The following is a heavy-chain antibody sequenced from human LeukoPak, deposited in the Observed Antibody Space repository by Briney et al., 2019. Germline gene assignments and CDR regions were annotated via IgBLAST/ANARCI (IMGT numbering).Heavy chain of an antibody. D-gene: IGHD3-3*01. CDR1: GGTFSSYA. Sequence: SVKVSCKASGGTFSSYAISWVRQAPGQGLEWMGGIIPIFGTANYVQKFQGRVTITTDESTSTAYMELSSLRSEDTAVYYCARVIDFWSGYSVDYWGQGTLVTVSS. CDR2: IIPIFGTA. CDR3: ARVIDFWSGYSVDY. J-gene: IGHJ4*02. V-gene: IGHV1-69*05.